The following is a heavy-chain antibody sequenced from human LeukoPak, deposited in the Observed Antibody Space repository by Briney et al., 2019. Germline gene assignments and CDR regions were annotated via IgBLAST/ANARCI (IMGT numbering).Heavy chain of an antibody. CDR2: IYTSGST. CDR3: ARGFSSAWYAEFFQH. D-gene: IGHD6-19*01. J-gene: IGHJ1*01. Sequence: SETLSLTCTVSGGSISSYYWSWIRQPAGKGLEWIGRIYTSGSTNYNPSLKSRVTMSVDTSKNQFSLKLSSVTAADTAVYYCARGFSSAWYAEFFQHWGQGTLVAVSS. V-gene: IGHV4-4*07. CDR1: GGSISSYY.